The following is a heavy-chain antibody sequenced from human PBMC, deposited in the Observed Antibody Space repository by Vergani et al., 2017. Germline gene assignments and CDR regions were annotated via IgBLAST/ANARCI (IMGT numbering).Heavy chain of an antibody. Sequence: QVQLQASGPGRVKPSQTLSLTCTMSGGSISAGYYFWSWIRQPAGKGLEWLGHISASGNASHSPSLKTRVSMSVDTSKNQFSLTVTSVTAADTAIYFCARRGGVYYSGGTVHPLRTAFDVWGHGTVVTVSS. CDR2: ISASGNA. D-gene: IGHD2-15*01. CDR1: GGSISAGYYF. V-gene: IGHV4-61*02. CDR3: ARRGGVYYSGGTVHPLRTAFDV. J-gene: IGHJ3*01.